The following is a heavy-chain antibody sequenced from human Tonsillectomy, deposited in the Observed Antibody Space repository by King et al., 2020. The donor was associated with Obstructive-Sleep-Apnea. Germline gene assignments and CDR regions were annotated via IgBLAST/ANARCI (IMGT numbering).Heavy chain of an antibody. Sequence: VQLVESGGGVVQPGRSLRLSCAASGFTFNSFGMDWVRQAPGKGLEWVAFIWYDGSNQYYADSVKGRFTISRDNSKNTLYLQMNSLRAEDTAVYYCARDSPLRTGNYYGMDVWGQGTTVTVSS. V-gene: IGHV3-33*01. D-gene: IGHD3/OR15-3a*01. CDR1: GFTFNSFG. J-gene: IGHJ6*02. CDR2: IWYDGSNQ. CDR3: ARDSPLRTGNYYGMDV.